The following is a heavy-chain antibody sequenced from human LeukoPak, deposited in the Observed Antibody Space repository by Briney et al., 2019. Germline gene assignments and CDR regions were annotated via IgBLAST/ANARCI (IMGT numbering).Heavy chain of an antibody. CDR1: GFTVSSNY. D-gene: IGHD2-2*01. V-gene: IGHV3-53*04. Sequence: GGSLRLSCAASGFTVSSNYMSWVRQAPGKGLEWVSVIYSGGSTYYADSVKVRFTISRHNSKNTLYLQMNSLRAEDTAVYYCATLPGYCSSTSCPPGHYEYGMDVWGQGTTVTGSS. CDR2: IYSGGST. CDR3: ATLPGYCSSTSCPPGHYEYGMDV. J-gene: IGHJ6*02.